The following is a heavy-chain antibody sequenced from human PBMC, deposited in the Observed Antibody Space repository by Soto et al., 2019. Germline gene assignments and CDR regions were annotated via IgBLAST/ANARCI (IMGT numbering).Heavy chain of an antibody. Sequence: GGSLRLSCATSGFTFSKHGMHWARLAPGRGLEWMAILWFDGSLEYYADSVKGRFTISRDNSQNTLYLQMNNLGVEDTAVYFCARDRNLVASIGVRRLFYYYGMDVWGQGTTVTVSS. V-gene: IGHV3-33*01. D-gene: IGHD5-12*01. CDR1: GFTFSKHG. J-gene: IGHJ6*02. CDR3: ARDRNLVASIGVRRLFYYYGMDV. CDR2: LWFDGSLE.